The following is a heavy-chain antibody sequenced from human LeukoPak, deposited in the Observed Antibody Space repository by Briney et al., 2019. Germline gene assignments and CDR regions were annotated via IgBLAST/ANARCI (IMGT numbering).Heavy chain of an antibody. CDR1: GYTFTGYY. J-gene: IGHJ6*03. V-gene: IGHV1-2*02. Sequence: ASVKVSCKASGYTFTGYYMHWVRQAPGQGLEWMGWINPNSGGTNYAQKFQGRVTMTRDTSISTAYMELSRLRSDDTAVYYCARDQAPVADTGLDYYYYYMDVWGKGTTVTVSS. CDR3: ARDQAPVADTGLDYYYYYMDV. CDR2: INPNSGGT. D-gene: IGHD6-19*01.